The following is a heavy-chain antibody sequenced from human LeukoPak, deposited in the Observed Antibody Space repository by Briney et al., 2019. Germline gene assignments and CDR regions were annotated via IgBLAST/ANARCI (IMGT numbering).Heavy chain of an antibody. D-gene: IGHD2-2*01. CDR2: INQGGSKK. Sequence: PGGSLRLSCAASGFTFNTYWMHWGRQAPGKGLEWVANINQGGSKKYSVDSVKGRFTISRDNAKNSLYLQMSSLRAEDTAVYYCAGYCSTTSCRDVDYWGQGTLVTVSS. CDR3: AGYCSTTSCRDVDY. CDR1: GFTFNTYW. V-gene: IGHV3-7*01. J-gene: IGHJ4*02.